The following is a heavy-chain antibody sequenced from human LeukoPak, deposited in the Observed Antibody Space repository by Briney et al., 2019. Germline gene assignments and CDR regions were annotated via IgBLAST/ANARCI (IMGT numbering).Heavy chain of an antibody. V-gene: IGHV3-23*01. Sequence: PGGSLRLSCAASGFTFSNYAMSWVRQAPGKGLEWVSAISGSGGSTYYADSVKGRFTISRDNSKNTLNLQMNSLRAEDTAVYYCAKVALTTWTPKGYAFDIWGQGTMVTVSS. D-gene: IGHD1-14*01. CDR2: ISGSGGST. CDR1: GFTFSNYA. J-gene: IGHJ3*02. CDR3: AKVALTTWTPKGYAFDI.